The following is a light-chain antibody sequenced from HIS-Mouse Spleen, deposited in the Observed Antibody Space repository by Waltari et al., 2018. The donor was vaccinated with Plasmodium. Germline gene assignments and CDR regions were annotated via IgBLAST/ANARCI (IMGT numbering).Light chain of an antibody. CDR1: SSDVGGYNY. CDR2: EVS. J-gene: IGLJ3*02. Sequence: QSALTQPASVSGPPGTSIHIPCTGTSSDVGGYNYVPWYQQHPGNAPKLMIYEVSNRPSGVSNRFSGSKSGNTASLTISGLQAEDEADYYCSSYTSSSTWVFGGGTKLTVL. V-gene: IGLV2-14*01. CDR3: SSYTSSSTWV.